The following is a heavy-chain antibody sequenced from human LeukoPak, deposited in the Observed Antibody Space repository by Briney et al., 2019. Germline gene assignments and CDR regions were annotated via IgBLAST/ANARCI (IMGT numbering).Heavy chain of an antibody. J-gene: IGHJ6*03. CDR3: ARGPNHYYYMDF. D-gene: IGHD2-8*01. V-gene: IGHV1-2*02. CDR2: INPDGGVT. Sequence: ASVKVSCKASGYPFTGYYIHWVRQAPGQGLEWMGWINPDGGVTKSAQNFQGRVTMTRDKSINTVYMELSRLTSGDTALYYCARGPNHYYYMDFWGTGTTVSVSS. CDR1: GYPFTGYY.